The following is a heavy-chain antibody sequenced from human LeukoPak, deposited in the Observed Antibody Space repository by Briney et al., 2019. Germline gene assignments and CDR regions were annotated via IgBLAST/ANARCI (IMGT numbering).Heavy chain of an antibody. CDR3: ARFYGSGRDTNFDN. J-gene: IGHJ4*02. CDR2: ISDSGHST. Sequence: PGGSLRLSCAASGFTFTNYDMSWVRQAPGKGLEWVSTISDSGHSTSYADPVKGRFTISRDNSKNTLYLQMNSLRAEDTAVYYCARFYGSGRDTNFDNWGQGTLVTVSS. V-gene: IGHV3-23*01. D-gene: IGHD3-10*01. CDR1: GFTFTNYD.